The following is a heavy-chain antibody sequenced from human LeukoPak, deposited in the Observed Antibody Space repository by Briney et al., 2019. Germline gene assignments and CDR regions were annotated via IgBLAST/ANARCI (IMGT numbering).Heavy chain of an antibody. CDR1: GGSISSSNW. Sequence: PSETLSLTCAVSGGSISSSNWWSWVRQPPGKGLEWIGEIYHSGSTNYNSSLKSRVTISVDKSKNQFSLKLSSVTAADTAVYYCARVTYYGSGSYYGMDVWGQGTTVTVSS. D-gene: IGHD3-10*01. J-gene: IGHJ6*02. V-gene: IGHV4-4*02. CDR3: ARVTYYGSGSYYGMDV. CDR2: IYHSGST.